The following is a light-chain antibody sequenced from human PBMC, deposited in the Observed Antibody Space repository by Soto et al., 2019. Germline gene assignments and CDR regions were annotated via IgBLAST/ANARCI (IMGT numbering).Light chain of an antibody. CDR3: QQSYHTPPT. CDR2: SAT. CDR1: QSINNL. V-gene: IGKV1-39*01. Sequence: DLQMTQSPSSLSASVGDTVTITCRASQSINNLLNWYQQKPGKAPKLLIYSATSVQSGVPSRFSGSGTGTDVTLTMSSLQPEDFATYYCQQSYHTPPTFGGGTKVEIK. J-gene: IGKJ4*01.